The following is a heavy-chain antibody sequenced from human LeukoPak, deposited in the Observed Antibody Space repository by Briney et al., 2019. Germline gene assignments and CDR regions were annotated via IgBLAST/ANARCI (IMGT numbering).Heavy chain of an antibody. Sequence: TSETLSLTCTVSGGSISSYYWSWIQQPPAKGLEWIGYISYTGSTNYNPSLKSRVTIYIDTSKNQLSLKLRSVTDADTAIYYCARQGYDILTGYIDAFDIWGQGTMVSVS. CDR1: GGSISSYY. CDR3: ARQGYDILTGYIDAFDI. CDR2: ISYTGST. J-gene: IGHJ3*02. V-gene: IGHV4-59*08. D-gene: IGHD3-9*01.